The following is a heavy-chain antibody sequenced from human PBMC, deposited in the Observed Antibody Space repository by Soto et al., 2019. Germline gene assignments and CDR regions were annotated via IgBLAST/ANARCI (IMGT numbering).Heavy chain of an antibody. CDR2: INAGNGNT. D-gene: IGHD3-9*01. V-gene: IGHV1-3*01. J-gene: IGHJ4*02. CDR3: ARNLMDYDILTGYYTAYYFDY. Sequence: ASVKVSCKASGYTFTSYAMHWVRRAPGQRLEWMGWINAGNGNTKYSQKFQGRVTITRDTSASTAYMELSSLRSEDTAVYYCARNLMDYDILTGYYTAYYFDYWGQGTLVTVSS. CDR1: GYTFTSYA.